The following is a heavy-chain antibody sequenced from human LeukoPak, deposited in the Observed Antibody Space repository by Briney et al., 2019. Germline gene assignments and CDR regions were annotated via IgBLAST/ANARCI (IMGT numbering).Heavy chain of an antibody. CDR3: ARAIIGTTSAALDI. Sequence: ASVKVSCKASGYTFTGYYLHWVRQAPGQGLEWVGCINPNSGGTNYAQKFQGRVTMTRDTSISTAYMELSRLRSDDTAVYHCARAIIGTTSAALDIWGQGTMVTVSS. D-gene: IGHD1-7*01. V-gene: IGHV1-2*02. CDR1: GYTFTGYY. J-gene: IGHJ3*02. CDR2: INPNSGGT.